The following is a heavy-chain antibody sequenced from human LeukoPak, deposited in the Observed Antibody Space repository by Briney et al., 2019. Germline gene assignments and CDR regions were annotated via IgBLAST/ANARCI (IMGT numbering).Heavy chain of an antibody. CDR2: INGGNGNT. J-gene: IGHJ6*02. CDR1: GYTFTSYA. Sequence: GASVKVSCKASGYTFTSYAMHWVRQAPGQRLEWMGWINGGNGNTRYSQKLQGRVTITRDTSANTVYMELSSLRSGDTAAYYCARDDWNYKFTIHSYYYGMDVWGQGTTVTVSS. CDR3: ARDDWNYKFTIHSYYYGMDV. D-gene: IGHD1-7*01. V-gene: IGHV1-3*01.